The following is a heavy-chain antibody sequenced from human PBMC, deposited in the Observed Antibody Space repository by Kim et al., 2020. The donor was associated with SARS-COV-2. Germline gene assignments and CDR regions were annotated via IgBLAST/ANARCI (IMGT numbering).Heavy chain of an antibody. CDR3: AGSMVRGVINPRGYAFDI. CDR2: MNPNSGNT. Sequence: ASVKVSCKASGYTFTSYDINWVRQATGQGLEWMGWMNPNSGNTGYAQKFQGRVTMTRNTSISTAYMELSSLRSEDTAVYYCAGSMVRGVINPRGYAFDIWGQGTMVTVSS. J-gene: IGHJ3*02. D-gene: IGHD3-10*01. V-gene: IGHV1-8*01. CDR1: GYTFTSYD.